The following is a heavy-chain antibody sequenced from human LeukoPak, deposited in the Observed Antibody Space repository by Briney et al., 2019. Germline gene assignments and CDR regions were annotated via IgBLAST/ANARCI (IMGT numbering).Heavy chain of an antibody. D-gene: IGHD6-19*01. CDR3: AAAHISGYYDY. CDR1: GFTFNNYN. V-gene: IGHV3-64*01. J-gene: IGHJ4*02. Sequence: GGSLRLSCAASGFTFNNYNMHWVRQAPGKGLEYVSAITSNGVNTYYVNSVKGRFTISRDNSKNTLYLQMGSLRAEDMAVYYCAAAHISGYYDYWGQGTLVTVSS. CDR2: ITSNGVNT.